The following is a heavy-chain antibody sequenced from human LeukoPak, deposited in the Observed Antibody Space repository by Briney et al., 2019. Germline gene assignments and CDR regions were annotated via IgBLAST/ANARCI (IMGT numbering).Heavy chain of an antibody. CDR1: GGSISSYY. J-gene: IGHJ4*02. Sequence: TSETLSLTCTVSGGSISSYYWSWNRQPAGKGLEWIGRIYTSGSTNYNPSLKSRVTMSVDTSKNQFSLKLSSVTAADTAVYYCARVWQDCSSTSCYRGFDYWGQGTLVTVSS. CDR2: IYTSGST. V-gene: IGHV4-4*07. D-gene: IGHD2-2*02. CDR3: ARVWQDCSSTSCYRGFDY.